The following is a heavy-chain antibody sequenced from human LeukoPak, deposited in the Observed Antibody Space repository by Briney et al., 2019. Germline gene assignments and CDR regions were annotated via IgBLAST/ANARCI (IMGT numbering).Heavy chain of an antibody. D-gene: IGHD6-19*01. V-gene: IGHV3-73*01. Sequence: GGSLRLSCAASGFTFSDSPMHWVRQSSGKGLEWIGRVTSKPNNYATAYAASVQGRFTISRDDSKNTTYLQMNSLKSEDTAVYYCTSPSPHSSGWYTYWGQGTLVTVSS. J-gene: IGHJ4*02. CDR3: TSPSPHSSGWYTY. CDR2: VTSKPNNYAT. CDR1: GFTFSDSP.